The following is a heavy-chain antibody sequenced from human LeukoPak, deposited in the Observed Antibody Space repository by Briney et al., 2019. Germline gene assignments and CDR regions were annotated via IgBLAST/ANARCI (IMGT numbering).Heavy chain of an antibody. CDR2: IKQDGSDH. V-gene: IGHV3-7*01. CDR3: TSLRTAVPHAGEAYDI. D-gene: IGHD2-2*01. CDR1: GFTFSSYW. J-gene: IGHJ3*02. Sequence: PGGSLRLSCEASGFTFSSYWMSWVRQAPGKGPEWVANIKQDGSDHYYADSVKGRFTVSRDNAKNSLYLQMHSLRAEDTAVYYCTSLRTAVPHAGEAYDIWGQGTLVTVFS.